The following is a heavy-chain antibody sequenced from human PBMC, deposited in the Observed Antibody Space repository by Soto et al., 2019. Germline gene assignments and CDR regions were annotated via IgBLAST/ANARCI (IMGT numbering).Heavy chain of an antibody. D-gene: IGHD3-3*01. CDR3: ARDWSNYYYGMDV. Sequence: ASVKVSCKASGYTFTTYAMHWVRQAPGQRLEWMGWINGDNGNTKYSQKFQDRVTITRDTSANTAYMELSSLISEDTAVYYCARDWSNYYYGMDVWGQGTTVTVSS. V-gene: IGHV1-3*01. CDR1: GYTFTTYA. CDR2: INGDNGNT. J-gene: IGHJ6*02.